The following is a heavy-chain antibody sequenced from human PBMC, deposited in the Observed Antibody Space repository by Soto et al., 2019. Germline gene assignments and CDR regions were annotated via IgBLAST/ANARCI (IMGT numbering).Heavy chain of an antibody. Sequence: GASVKVSCKASGYTFTSHGISWVRQAPGPGLEWMGWINAGNGNTKYSQKFQGRVTITRDTSASTAYMELSSLRSEDTAVYYCASGYYYGSGSYPPFDYWGQGTLVTVSS. CDR1: GYTFTSHG. J-gene: IGHJ4*02. D-gene: IGHD3-10*01. V-gene: IGHV1-3*01. CDR2: INAGNGNT. CDR3: ASGYYYGSGSYPPFDY.